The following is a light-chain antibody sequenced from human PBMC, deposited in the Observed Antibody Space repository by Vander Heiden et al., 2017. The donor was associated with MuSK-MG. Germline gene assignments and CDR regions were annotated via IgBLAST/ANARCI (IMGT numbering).Light chain of an antibody. V-gene: IGKV1-39*01. Sequence: DIQMTQSPSSLSASVGDRVTITCRASQSISSYLNWYQQKPGKAPKLLIYAASSLQSGVPSRISGSGSGTDFTLTISRLQPEDFATYYCQQSDSTLYTFGQGTKLEIK. CDR1: QSISSY. CDR3: QQSDSTLYT. J-gene: IGKJ2*01. CDR2: AAS.